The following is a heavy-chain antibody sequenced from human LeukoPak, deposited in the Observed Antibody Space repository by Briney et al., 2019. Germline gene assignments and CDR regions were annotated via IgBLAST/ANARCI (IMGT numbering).Heavy chain of an antibody. V-gene: IGHV3-21*01. CDR3: ARNTPNWNDPYCFDY. Sequence: GGSLRLSCAASGFTFSTYSMNWVRQAPGKGLEWVSSISSSSVYIYYTHSAKGQFTITRDNAKNYLYLQMNSLRAEDTAVYYCARNTPNWNDPYCFDYWGQGILVTVSS. CDR1: GFTFSTYS. D-gene: IGHD1-20*01. J-gene: IGHJ4*02. CDR2: ISSSSVYI.